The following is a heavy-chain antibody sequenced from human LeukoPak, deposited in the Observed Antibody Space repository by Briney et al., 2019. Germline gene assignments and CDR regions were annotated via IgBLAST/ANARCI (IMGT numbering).Heavy chain of an antibody. Sequence: PGGSLRLSCAASGFTVSRNYMNWVRQAPGKGLEWVSIIYTDGRTYYADSVKGRFIISRDSSKNTLYLQMNSLRAEDTAVYYCATSGFSGDYAFDIWGPGTMVTVSS. J-gene: IGHJ3*02. V-gene: IGHV3-53*01. D-gene: IGHD3-10*01. CDR3: ATSGFSGDYAFDI. CDR1: GFTVSRNY. CDR2: IYTDGRT.